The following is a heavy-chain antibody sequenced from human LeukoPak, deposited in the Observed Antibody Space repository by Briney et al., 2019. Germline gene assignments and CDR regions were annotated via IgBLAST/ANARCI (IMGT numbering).Heavy chain of an antibody. CDR3: ARNGYCSSTSCYREYSSSWDYYYYYYMDV. CDR2: INSDGSST. Sequence: HAGGSLRLSCAASGFTFSSYWMHWVRHAPGKGLVWVSRINSDGSSTSYADSVKGRFTISRDNAKNTLYLQMNSLRAEDTAVYYCARNGYCSSTSCYREYSSSWDYYYYYYMDVWGKGTTVTVSS. D-gene: IGHD2-2*03. V-gene: IGHV3-74*01. J-gene: IGHJ6*03. CDR1: GFTFSSYW.